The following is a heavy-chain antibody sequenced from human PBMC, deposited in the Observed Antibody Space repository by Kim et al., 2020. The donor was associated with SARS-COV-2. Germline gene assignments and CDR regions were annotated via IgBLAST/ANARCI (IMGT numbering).Heavy chain of an antibody. D-gene: IGHD3-22*01. V-gene: IGHV3-33*06. J-gene: IGHJ2*01. CDR2: IWYDGSNK. CDR1: GFTFSRYA. CDR3: AKVTYYYDTSDIPRGGYFDL. Sequence: GGSLRLSCAASGFTFSRYAMHWVRQAPGKGLEWVAVIWYDGSNKYYADSVKGRFTISRDNSKNTLYLQMDSLRAEDTAVYYCAKVTYYYDTSDIPRGGYFDLWGRGTLVTVSS.